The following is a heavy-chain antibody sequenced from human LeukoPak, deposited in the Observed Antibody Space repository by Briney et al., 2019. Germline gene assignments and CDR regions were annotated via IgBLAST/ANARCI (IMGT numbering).Heavy chain of an antibody. V-gene: IGHV1-2*04. CDR2: INANSGGT. D-gene: IGHD4-11*01. CDR3: ARDSSTVTTPYFDF. J-gene: IGHJ4*02. Sequence: ASVKVSCKTSGFTFTGYYIHWVRQAPGQGLEWMGWINANSGGTNYAQQFQGWVTMTRDTSTSTAYMELSRLRSDDTAMYYCARDSSTVTTPYFDFWGQGTLATVSS. CDR1: GFTFTGYY.